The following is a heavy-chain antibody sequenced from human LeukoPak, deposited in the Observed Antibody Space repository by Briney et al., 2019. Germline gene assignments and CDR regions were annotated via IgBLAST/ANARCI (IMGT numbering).Heavy chain of an antibody. Sequence: SGGSLRLSCVASGFSFSSHWMSWVRQAPGKGLEWVANINQDGSEKYYVDSAKGRFTISRDNTKNSLYLQMNSLKTEDTAVYYCTTVPYYYDNSGYYHGVFDYWGQGTLVTVSS. V-gene: IGHV3-7*05. CDR2: INQDGSEK. D-gene: IGHD3-22*01. J-gene: IGHJ4*02. CDR3: TTVPYYYDNSGYYHGVFDY. CDR1: GFSFSSHW.